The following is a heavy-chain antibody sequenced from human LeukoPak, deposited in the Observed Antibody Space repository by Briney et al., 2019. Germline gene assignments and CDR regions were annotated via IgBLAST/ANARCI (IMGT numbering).Heavy chain of an antibody. J-gene: IGHJ4*02. CDR3: ARDFPTSIAAAGTDY. Sequence: GASVKVACKASGYTFTGYYMHWVRQAPGQWLEWIGRINPNSGGTNYAQKCQGRVTMTRDTSISTAYMELSRLRSDDTAVYYCARDFPTSIAAAGTDYWGQGTLVTVSS. CDR1: GYTFTGYY. D-gene: IGHD6-13*01. CDR2: INPNSGGT. V-gene: IGHV1-2*06.